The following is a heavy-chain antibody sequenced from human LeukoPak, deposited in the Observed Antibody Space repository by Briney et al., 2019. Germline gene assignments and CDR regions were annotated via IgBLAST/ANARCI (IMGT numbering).Heavy chain of an antibody. V-gene: IGHV3-7*01. CDR2: IKQDESEK. CDR1: GFTFSNYW. Sequence: GGSLRLSCAVTGFTFSNYWMSWVRQAPGKGLEWVAHIKQDESEKYYVDSVKGRFTISKDNAKNSLYLQMNSLRAEDTAIYYCARDKIVGASKFDYWGQGTLVTVSS. J-gene: IGHJ4*02. D-gene: IGHD1-26*01. CDR3: ARDKIVGASKFDY.